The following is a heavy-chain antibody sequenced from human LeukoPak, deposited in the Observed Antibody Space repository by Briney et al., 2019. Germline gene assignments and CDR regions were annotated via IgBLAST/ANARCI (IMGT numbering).Heavy chain of an antibody. D-gene: IGHD3-9*01. V-gene: IGHV3-7*01. CDR2: IGEDGSEK. CDR3: ARRAYYDILTGYYTAYYFDY. J-gene: IGHJ4*02. CDR1: GFTFSSYW. Sequence: GGSLRLSCAASGFTFSSYWMTWVRQAPGKGLEWVANIGEDGSEKYYVDSVKGRFTISRDNAKNSLYLQMNSLRAEDTAVYYCARRAYYDILTGYYTAYYFDYWGQGTLVTVSS.